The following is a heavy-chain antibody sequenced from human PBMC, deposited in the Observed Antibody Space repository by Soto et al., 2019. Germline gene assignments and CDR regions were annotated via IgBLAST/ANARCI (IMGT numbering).Heavy chain of an antibody. Sequence: GGSLRLSCAASGFTFSSYWMSWVRQAPGKGLEWVANIKQDGSEKYYVDSVKGRFTISRDNAKNSLYLQMNSLRAEETAVYYCARDAYRYYYDSSGYYSGVYYYGMDVWGQGTTVTVSS. CDR1: GFTFSSYW. J-gene: IGHJ6*02. CDR3: ARDAYRYYYDSSGYYSGVYYYGMDV. D-gene: IGHD3-22*01. CDR2: IKQDGSEK. V-gene: IGHV3-7*05.